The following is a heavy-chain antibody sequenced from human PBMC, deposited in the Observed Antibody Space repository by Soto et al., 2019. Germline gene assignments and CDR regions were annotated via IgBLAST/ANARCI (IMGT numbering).Heavy chain of an antibody. CDR1: GFSLSTSGVG. D-gene: IGHD3-3*01. CDR3: AHSKDYDFWSGYLWVH. V-gene: IGHV2-5*02. CDR2: IYWDDDK. J-gene: IGHJ4*02. Sequence: QITLKESGPTLVKPTQTLTLTCTFSGFSLSTSGVGVGWIRQPPGKALEWLALIYWDDDKRYSPSLKSRLTIHKDTSKNQVVLTMTNMDPVDTATYYCAHSKDYDFWSGYLWVHWGQGTLVTVSS.